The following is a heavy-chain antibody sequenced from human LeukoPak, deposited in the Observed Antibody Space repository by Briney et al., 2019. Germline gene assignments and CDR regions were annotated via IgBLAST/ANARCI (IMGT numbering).Heavy chain of an antibody. CDR3: ARGGTSGSLIY. Sequence: GGSLRLSCAASGFTFSNYWMHWVRQDPLKGLVWVSRINSDGGSTGYADSVKGRFTISRDNTKNTLYLQMNSLRAENTALYYCARGGTSGSLIYWGQGTLVTVSS. CDR1: GFTFSNYW. J-gene: IGHJ4*02. V-gene: IGHV3-74*01. CDR2: INSDGGST. D-gene: IGHD1-26*01.